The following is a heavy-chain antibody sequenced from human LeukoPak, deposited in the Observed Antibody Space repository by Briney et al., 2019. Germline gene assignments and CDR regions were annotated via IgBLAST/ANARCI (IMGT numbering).Heavy chain of an antibody. V-gene: IGHV4-4*02. J-gene: IGHJ4*02. CDR1: GGSISSSNW. D-gene: IGHD3-9*01. Sequence: SGTLSLTCAVSGGSISSSNWWSWVRQPPGKGLEWIGEIYHSGSTNYNPSLKSRVTISVDKSKNQFSLKLSSVTAADTAVYYCARVDYDILTGLDYWGQGTLVTVSS. CDR3: ARVDYDILTGLDY. CDR2: IYHSGST.